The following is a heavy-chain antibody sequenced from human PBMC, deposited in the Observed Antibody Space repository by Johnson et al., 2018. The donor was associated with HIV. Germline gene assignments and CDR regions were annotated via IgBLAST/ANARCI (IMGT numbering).Heavy chain of an antibody. CDR3: AKDQYGSSYDI. CDR1: GLTFSSYA. D-gene: IGHD2-15*01. CDR2: ISGSGGST. J-gene: IGHJ3*02. Sequence: VQLVESGGGLVQPGGSLRLSCAASGLTFSSYAMSWVRQAPGKGLEWVSSISGSGGSTYYADSVKGRFTISRDNSKNTLCLQMNSLRFEDTAVYFCAKDQYGSSYDIWGQGTMVTVSS. V-gene: IGHV3-23*04.